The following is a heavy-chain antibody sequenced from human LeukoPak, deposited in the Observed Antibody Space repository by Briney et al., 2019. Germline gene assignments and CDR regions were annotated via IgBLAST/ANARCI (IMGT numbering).Heavy chain of an antibody. CDR2: ISISSSYI. D-gene: IGHD3-3*01. J-gene: IGHJ5*02. V-gene: IGHV3-21*01. CDR3: ARETPPYYDFWSGPNWFDP. Sequence: GGSLRLSCAASGFTFSSYSMNWVRQAPGKGLEWVSSISISSSYIYYADSVKGRFTISRDNAKNSLYLQMNSLRAEDTAVYYCARETPPYYDFWSGPNWFDPWGQGTLVTVSS. CDR1: GFTFSSYS.